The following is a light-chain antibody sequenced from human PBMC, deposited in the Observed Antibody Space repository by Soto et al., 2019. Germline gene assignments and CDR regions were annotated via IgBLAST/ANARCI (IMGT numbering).Light chain of an antibody. Sequence: DIQMTQSPTSLSASVGDRVTISCRASQYISTYLSWYQQKPGKAPRLLIYAASTVQSGVPPRFSGSGSGTDFILTISSLRSEDIANYFCQQTYSDPPWTFGQGTKVDIX. J-gene: IGKJ1*01. CDR3: QQTYSDPPWT. CDR2: AAS. CDR1: QYISTY. V-gene: IGKV1-39*01.